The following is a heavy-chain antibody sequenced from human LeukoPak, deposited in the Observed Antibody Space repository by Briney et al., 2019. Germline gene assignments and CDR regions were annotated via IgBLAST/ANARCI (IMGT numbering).Heavy chain of an antibody. CDR1: GGSLSGYY. Sequence: SETLSLTCAVYGGSLSGYYWSWIRQPPGKGLEWIGEINHSGSTNYNPSLKSRVTISVDTSKNQFSLKLSSVTAADTAVYYCARGYGDFWSGYYPIDYWGQGTLVTVSS. J-gene: IGHJ4*02. CDR2: INHSGST. CDR3: ARGYGDFWSGYYPIDY. V-gene: IGHV4-34*01. D-gene: IGHD3-3*01.